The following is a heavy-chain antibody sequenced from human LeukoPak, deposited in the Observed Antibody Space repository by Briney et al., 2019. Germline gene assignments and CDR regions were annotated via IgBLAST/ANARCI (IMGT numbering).Heavy chain of an antibody. CDR2: INWNGGST. CDR1: GFTFDDYG. V-gene: IGHV3-20*04. CDR3: AGRKVEWERPPYNWFDP. D-gene: IGHD1-26*01. J-gene: IGHJ5*02. Sequence: PGGSLRLSCAASGFTFDDYGMSWVRQAPGKGLEWVSGINWNGGSTGYADSVKGRFTISRDNAKNSLYLQMNSLRAEDTALYYCAGRKVEWERPPYNWFDPWGQGTLVTVSS.